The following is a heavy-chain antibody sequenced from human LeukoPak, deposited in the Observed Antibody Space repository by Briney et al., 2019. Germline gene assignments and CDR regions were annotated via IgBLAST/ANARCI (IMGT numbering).Heavy chain of an antibody. V-gene: IGHV3-23*01. CDR3: AKTYYYVSGSFSP. J-gene: IGHJ5*02. Sequence: GGSLRLSCAGSGFTFSSFAMNWVRQAPGQGLEWVSTISGSGDRTFYADSVKGRFTISRDNSKNTLDLQMNSLRAEDTAVYYCAKTYYYVSGSFSPWGQGTLVTVSS. D-gene: IGHD3-10*01. CDR1: GFTFSSFA. CDR2: ISGSGDRT.